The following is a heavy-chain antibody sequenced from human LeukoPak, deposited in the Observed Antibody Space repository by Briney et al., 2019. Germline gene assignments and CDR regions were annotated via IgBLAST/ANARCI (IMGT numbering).Heavy chain of an antibody. D-gene: IGHD3-3*01. Sequence: PSETLSLTCTVSGGSISSHYWSWVRQPPGKGLEWIGFIYYSGTTTNNPPLKSRVTISVDTSKNQFSLKLSSVTAADTAVYYCARGSPYDLWSGFASYYYYYMDVWGKGTTVTVSS. CDR2: IYYSGTT. V-gene: IGHV4-59*11. CDR1: GGSISSHY. J-gene: IGHJ6*03. CDR3: ARGSPYDLWSGFASYYYYYMDV.